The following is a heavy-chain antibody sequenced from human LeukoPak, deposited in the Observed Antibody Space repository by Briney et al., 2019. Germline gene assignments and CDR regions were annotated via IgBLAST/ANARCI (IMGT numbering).Heavy chain of an antibody. CDR2: ISYEGSNK. J-gene: IGHJ6*01. Sequence: GRSLRLSCAVSGLTFSSYGMHWVRPAPGKGLEWVAVISYEGSNKYYADSVKGRFNISRDNSKDTLYLQMNSLRAEGTAVYYCAKDYRITIFGVVIGYYYGMDVGGQGTTVPVSS. CDR1: GLTFSSYG. CDR3: AKDYRITIFGVVIGYYYGMDV. D-gene: IGHD3-3*01. V-gene: IGHV3-30*18.